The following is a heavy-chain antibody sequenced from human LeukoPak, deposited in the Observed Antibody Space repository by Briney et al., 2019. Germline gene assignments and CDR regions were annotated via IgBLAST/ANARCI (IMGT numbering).Heavy chain of an antibody. V-gene: IGHV3-48*03. Sequence: GGALRLSCAASGLTFRSYEMNWVRQAPGKGLESVSYISSSGSTIYYADSVKGRFTISRDNDKNSLYLQMNSLRAEDTAVYYCAELGITMIGGVWGKGTTVTISS. CDR3: AELGITMIGGV. CDR1: GLTFRSYE. CDR2: ISSSGSTI. D-gene: IGHD3-10*02. J-gene: IGHJ6*04.